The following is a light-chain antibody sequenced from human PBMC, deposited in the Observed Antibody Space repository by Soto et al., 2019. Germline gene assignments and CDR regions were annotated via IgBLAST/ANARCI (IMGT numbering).Light chain of an antibody. Sequence: EIVMTQSPATLSVSPGERATLSCRASQSVSSNLAWYQQKPGQSPRLLIYGASSRAIHTPDRFSGSGSGADSTLTIRSLEPEDFAVYSCQQRSSWPITFGQGTRLEIK. CDR3: QQRSSWPIT. CDR2: GAS. J-gene: IGKJ5*01. V-gene: IGKV3-11*01. CDR1: QSVSSN.